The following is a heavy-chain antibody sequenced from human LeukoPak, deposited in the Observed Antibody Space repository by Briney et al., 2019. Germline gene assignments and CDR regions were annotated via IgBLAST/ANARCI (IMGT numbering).Heavy chain of an antibody. CDR1: GFTFTSYG. V-gene: IGHV3-30*03. CDR3: ARPRVADDRDFDF. CDR2: MSYAGSNK. J-gene: IGHJ4*02. Sequence: GGALRLSCAASGFTFTSYGMQWGRQAPGPGPELGAGMSYAGSNKDYADYGKGRFTISSSNSKNSWGLQLNRLSAEDRDGVFFARPRVADDRDFDFWGQGTLVTVSS. D-gene: IGHD2-15*01.